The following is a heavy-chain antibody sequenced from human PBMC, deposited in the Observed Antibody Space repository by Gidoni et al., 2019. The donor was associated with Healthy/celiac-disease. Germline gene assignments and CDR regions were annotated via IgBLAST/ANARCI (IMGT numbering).Heavy chain of an antibody. V-gene: IGHV3-33*01. J-gene: IGHJ3*02. CDR3: ARDRGAGIAAPNDAFDI. CDR2: IWYDGSTK. D-gene: IGHD6-13*01. Sequence: GKGLEWVAVIWYDGSTKYYADSVKGRFTISRDNAKNTLYLQMNSLRAEDTAVYYCARDRGAGIAAPNDAFDIWGQGTMVTVSS.